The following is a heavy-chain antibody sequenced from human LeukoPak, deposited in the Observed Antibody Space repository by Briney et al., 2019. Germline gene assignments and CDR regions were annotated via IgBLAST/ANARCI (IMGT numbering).Heavy chain of an antibody. J-gene: IGHJ4*02. D-gene: IGHD2-15*01. CDR3: VIDLGDYNDF. V-gene: IGHV3-74*01. CDR1: GITFSSYW. CDR2: IDTQGTYT. Sequence: GGSLRLSCAVSGITFSSYWMHWVRQDPGRGLLWVSRIDTQGTYTNYADSVKGRFTISRDNAKNTLYLQMSSLRADDTAVYYCVIDLGDYNDFWGQGTLVSVSS.